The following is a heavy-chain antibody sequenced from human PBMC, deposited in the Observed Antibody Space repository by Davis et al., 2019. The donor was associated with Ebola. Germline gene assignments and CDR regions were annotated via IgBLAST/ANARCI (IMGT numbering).Heavy chain of an antibody. CDR3: ARVPFGTYGERGYFDQ. V-gene: IGHV4-59*11. Sequence: PSETLSPTCTVPGGPINNHHWSWTRQPPGKGLEWIGNSYYSGNPDYNPSLSSRVTLSVDTSQNRFSLKLTSLTAADTAVYYWARVPFGTYGERGYFDQWGQGTLVTVSS. CDR1: GGPINNHH. J-gene: IGHJ4*02. D-gene: IGHD1-26*01. CDR2: SYYSGNP.